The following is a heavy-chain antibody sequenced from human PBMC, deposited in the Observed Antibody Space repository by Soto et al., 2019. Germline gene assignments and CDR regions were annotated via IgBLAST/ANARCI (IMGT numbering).Heavy chain of an antibody. Sequence: SETLSLTCAAYGGSFSGYYWSWIRQPPGKGLEWIGEINHSGSTNYNPSLKSRVTISVDTSKNQFSLKLSSVTAADTAVYYCASATAESDIAFDSWGQGTMDTVSS. CDR2: INHSGST. J-gene: IGHJ3*02. CDR1: GGSFSGYY. D-gene: IGHD4-17*01. V-gene: IGHV4-34*01. CDR3: ASATAESDIAFDS.